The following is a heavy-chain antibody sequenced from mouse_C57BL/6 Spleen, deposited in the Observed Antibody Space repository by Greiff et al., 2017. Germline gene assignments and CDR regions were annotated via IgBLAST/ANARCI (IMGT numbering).Heavy chain of an antibody. CDR3: ARHYYGSSYWYFDV. Sequence: EVQGVESGGGLVQPGGSLKLSCAASGFTFSDYYMYWVRQTPEKRLEWVAYISNGGGSTYYPDTVKGRFTISRDNAKNTLYLQMSRLKSGDTAMYYCARHYYGSSYWYFDVWGTGTTVTVSS. J-gene: IGHJ1*03. CDR1: GFTFSDYY. D-gene: IGHD1-1*01. V-gene: IGHV5-12*01. CDR2: ISNGGGST.